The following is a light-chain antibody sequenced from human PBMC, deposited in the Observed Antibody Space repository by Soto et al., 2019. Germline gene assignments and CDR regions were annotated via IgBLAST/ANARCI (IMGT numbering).Light chain of an antibody. CDR1: QSVSSSY. J-gene: IGKJ2*01. Sequence: EIVLTQSPVTLSLSPGERATLSCRASQSVSSSYLAWYQQKPGQPPKLLIYWASTRESGVPDRFSGSGSGTDFTLTISSLQAEDVAVYYCQQYYSTPYTFGQGTKLEIK. CDR3: QQYYSTPYT. CDR2: WAS. V-gene: IGKV4-1*01.